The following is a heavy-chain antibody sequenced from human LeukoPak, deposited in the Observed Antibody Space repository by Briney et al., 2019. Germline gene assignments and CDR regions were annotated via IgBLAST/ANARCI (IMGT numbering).Heavy chain of an antibody. D-gene: IGHD3-16*01. V-gene: IGHV4-4*02. CDR1: GGSISSSNW. Sequence: SETLSLTCAVSGGSISSSNWWSWVRQPPGKGLEWIGEIYHSGSTNYNPSLKSRVTISVDKSKNQFSLKLSSVTAADTAVYYCARDGAHKNHYYSYYYMDVWGKGTTVTVSS. CDR2: IYHSGST. CDR3: ARDGAHKNHYYSYYYMDV. J-gene: IGHJ6*03.